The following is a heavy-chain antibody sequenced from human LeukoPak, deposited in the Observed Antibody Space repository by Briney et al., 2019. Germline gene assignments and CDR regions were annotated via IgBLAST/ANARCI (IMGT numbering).Heavy chain of an antibody. CDR3: TTDPRY. Sequence: PGVSLRLSCSASGLRRSFKETWLRWVRRAPGRVLEWIGRIKGKPDGGAIDYIAPVRGRFSISRDDSKNLVFLQMDSLKIEDTDVYYCTTDPRYWGQGTMVTVSS. V-gene: IGHV3-15*01. CDR2: IKGKPDGGAI. J-gene: IGHJ4*02. CDR1: GLRRSFKETW.